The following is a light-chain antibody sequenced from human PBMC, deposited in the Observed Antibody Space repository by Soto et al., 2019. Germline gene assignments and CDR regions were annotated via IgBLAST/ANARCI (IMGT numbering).Light chain of an antibody. CDR1: QSVSSY. V-gene: IGKV3-11*01. Sequence: DIVMTQSPDSLAVSLGERVTLSCRASQSVSSYLAWYQQKPGQAPRLLIYDASNRATGIPARFSGSGSGTDFTLTISSLEPEDFAVYYCQQRSSWITFGQGTRLEIK. J-gene: IGKJ5*01. CDR2: DAS. CDR3: QQRSSWIT.